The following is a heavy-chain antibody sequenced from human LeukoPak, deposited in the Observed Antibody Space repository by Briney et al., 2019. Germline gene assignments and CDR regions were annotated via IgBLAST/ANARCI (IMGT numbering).Heavy chain of an antibody. J-gene: IGHJ6*02. Sequence: PGGSLRLSCAASGFTFSRYSMNWVRQAPGKGLEWVSYISSISSTIYYADAAKGRFTISRDNCNKMVFLQMNSLRGEDTAVYYCAKDRSSGPHYYYGMDVWGRGTTVIVSS. D-gene: IGHD6-25*01. CDR3: AKDRSSGPHYYYGMDV. CDR1: GFTFSRYS. CDR2: ISSISSTI. V-gene: IGHV3-48*04.